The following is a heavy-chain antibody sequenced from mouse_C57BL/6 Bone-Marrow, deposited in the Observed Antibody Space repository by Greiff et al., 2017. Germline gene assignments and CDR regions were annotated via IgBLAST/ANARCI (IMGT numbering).Heavy chain of an antibody. CDR2: IDPENGDT. V-gene: IGHV14-4*01. J-gene: IGHJ1*03. Sequence: EVQLQQSGAELVRPGASVKLSCTASGFNIKDDYMHWVKQRPEQGLEWIGWIDPENGDTEYASKFQGKATITADTSSNTAYLQLSSLTSEDTAVYYCTTFGGTGYFDVWGTGTTVTVSS. D-gene: IGHD4-1*01. CDR3: TTFGGTGYFDV. CDR1: GFNIKDDY.